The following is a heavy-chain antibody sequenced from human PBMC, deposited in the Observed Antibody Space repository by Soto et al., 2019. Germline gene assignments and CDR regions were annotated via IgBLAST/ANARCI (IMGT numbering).Heavy chain of an antibody. Sequence: EVQLVESGGGLVQPGGSLRLSCAASGFTFSSYSMNWVRQAPGKGLEWVSYISSSSSTIYYADSVKGRFTISRDNAKSSLYLQMNSLRDEDTAVYYCAREPVQTYSGMPFDYWGQGTLVTVSS. J-gene: IGHJ4*02. CDR3: AREPVQTYSGMPFDY. CDR2: ISSSSSTI. CDR1: GFTFSSYS. V-gene: IGHV3-48*02. D-gene: IGHD5-18*01.